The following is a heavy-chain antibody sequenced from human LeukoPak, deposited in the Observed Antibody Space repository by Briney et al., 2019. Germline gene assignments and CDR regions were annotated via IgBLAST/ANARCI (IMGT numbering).Heavy chain of an antibody. CDR1: GGSISVSTYY. J-gene: IGHJ6*03. D-gene: IGHD5-12*01. V-gene: IGHV4-39*07. CDR2: IYYNGNT. CDR3: ARGIGYSGYLYYYYYMDV. Sequence: PSETLSLTCTVSGGSISVSTYYWGWIRQAPGVGLEWIGSIYYNGNTYYKPSLTSRVTMSVDTSRNQFSLKLSSVTAADTAVYYCARGIGYSGYLYYYYYMDVWGKGTTVTVSS.